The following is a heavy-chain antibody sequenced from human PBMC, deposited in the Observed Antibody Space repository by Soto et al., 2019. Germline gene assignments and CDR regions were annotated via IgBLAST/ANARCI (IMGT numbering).Heavy chain of an antibody. CDR2: IKQDGSEK. Sequence: PGGSLRLSCAASGFTFNNYAMNWVRQAPGKGREWVANIKQDGSEKYYVDSVKGRFTISRDNAKNSLYLQMNSLRAEDTAVYYCARFYYDSSGYLPSPNYYYYGMDVWGQGTTVTVSS. D-gene: IGHD3-22*01. CDR3: ARFYYDSSGYLPSPNYYYYGMDV. V-gene: IGHV3-7*04. CDR1: GFTFNNYA. J-gene: IGHJ6*02.